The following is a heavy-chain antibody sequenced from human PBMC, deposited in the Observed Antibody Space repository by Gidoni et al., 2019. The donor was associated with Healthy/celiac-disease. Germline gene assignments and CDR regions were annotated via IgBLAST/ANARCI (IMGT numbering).Heavy chain of an antibody. CDR2: ISYDGSNK. CDR1: GFTFSSYA. J-gene: IGHJ5*02. V-gene: IGHV3-30-3*01. Sequence: QVQLVESGGGVVQPGRSLRLSCAASGFTFSSYAMHWVRQAPGKGLEWVAVISYDGSNKYYADSVKGRFTISRDNSKNTLYLQMNSLRAEDTAVYYCAATQHGSGSYYNDHWGQGTLVTVSS. D-gene: IGHD3-10*01. CDR3: AATQHGSGSYYNDH.